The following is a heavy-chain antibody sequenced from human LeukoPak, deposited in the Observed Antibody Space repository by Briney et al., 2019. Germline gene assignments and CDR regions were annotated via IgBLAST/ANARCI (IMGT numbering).Heavy chain of an antibody. CDR1: GGTFSSYA. CDR2: IIPILGIA. D-gene: IGHD2-15*01. Sequence: SVKVSCMASGGTFSSYAISRVRPAPGQGLEWMGRIIPILGIANYAQKFQGRVTITADKSTSTAYMELSSLRSEDTAVYYCATYCSGGSCYYFDYWGQGTLVTVSS. CDR3: ATYCSGGSCYYFDY. J-gene: IGHJ4*02. V-gene: IGHV1-69*04.